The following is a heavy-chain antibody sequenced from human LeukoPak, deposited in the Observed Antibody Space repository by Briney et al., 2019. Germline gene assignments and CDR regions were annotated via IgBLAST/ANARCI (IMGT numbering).Heavy chain of an antibody. CDR3: ASYYDSSGYYYRYYYYMDV. Sequence: PSETLSLTCTVPGGSISSSSYYWGWIRHPPGKGLEWIGSIYNSGSTYYNPSLKSRVTISVDTSKNQFSLKLSSVTAADTAVYYCASYYDSSGYYYRYYYYMDVWGKGTTVTVSS. CDR2: IYNSGST. J-gene: IGHJ6*03. V-gene: IGHV4-39*01. D-gene: IGHD3-22*01. CDR1: GGSISSSSYY.